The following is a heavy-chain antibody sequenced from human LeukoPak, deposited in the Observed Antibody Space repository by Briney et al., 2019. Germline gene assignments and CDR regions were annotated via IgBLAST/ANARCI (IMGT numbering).Heavy chain of an antibody. D-gene: IGHD3-10*01. J-gene: IGHJ3*02. Sequence: SETLSLTCIVSGYSITSGYYWGWIRQPPRKGLEWIGSIIHSDRRRTYYNPSLKSRVTISVDTSKNQFSLNLTSVTAADTAVYYCARGLTRPPRGGRVPRLGTYSPAFDIWGQGTMVTVSS. CDR1: GYSITSGYY. V-gene: IGHV4-38-2*02. CDR3: ARGLTRPPRGGRVPRLGTYSPAFDI. CDR2: IIHSDRRRT.